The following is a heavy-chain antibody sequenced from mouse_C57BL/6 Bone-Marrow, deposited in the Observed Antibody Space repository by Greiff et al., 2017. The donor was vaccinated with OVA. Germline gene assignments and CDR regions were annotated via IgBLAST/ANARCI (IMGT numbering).Heavy chain of an antibody. CDR3: AREGHYFDY. D-gene: IGHD3-3*01. J-gene: IGHJ2*01. CDR2: IDPSDSYT. V-gene: IGHV1-59*01. CDR1: GYTFTSYW. Sequence: VQLQQPGAELVRPGTSVKLSCKASGYTFTSYWMHWVKQRPGQGLEWIGVIDPSDSYTNYNQKFKGKATLTVDTSSSTAYMQLSSLTSEDSAVYYCAREGHYFDYWGQGTTLTVSS.